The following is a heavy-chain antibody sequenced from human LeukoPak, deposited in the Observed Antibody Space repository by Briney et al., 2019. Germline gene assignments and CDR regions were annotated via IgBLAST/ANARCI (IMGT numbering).Heavy chain of an antibody. Sequence: SETLSLTCTVSGGSISSYYWSWIRQPPGKGLEWIGYIYYSGSTNYNLSLKSRVTISVDTSKNQFSLKLSSVTAADTAVYYCARGGSGWYRVYYYYMDVWGKGTTVTVSS. J-gene: IGHJ6*03. CDR3: ARGGSGWYRVYYYYMDV. D-gene: IGHD6-19*01. CDR1: GGSISSYY. V-gene: IGHV4-59*01. CDR2: IYYSGST.